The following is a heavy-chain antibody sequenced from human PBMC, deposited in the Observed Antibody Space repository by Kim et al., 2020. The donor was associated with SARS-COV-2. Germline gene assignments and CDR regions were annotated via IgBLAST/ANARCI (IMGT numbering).Heavy chain of an antibody. CDR3: ARDKRSYDILTVAEYYYYYYGMDV. Sequence: ASVKVSCKASGYTFTSYAMNWVRQAPGQGLEWMGWINTNTGNPTYAQGFTGRFVFSLDTSVSTAYLQISSLKAEDTAVYYCARDKRSYDILTVAEYYYYYYGMDVWGQGTTVTVSS. CDR2: INTNTGNP. J-gene: IGHJ6*02. CDR1: GYTFTSYA. D-gene: IGHD3-9*01. V-gene: IGHV7-4-1*02.